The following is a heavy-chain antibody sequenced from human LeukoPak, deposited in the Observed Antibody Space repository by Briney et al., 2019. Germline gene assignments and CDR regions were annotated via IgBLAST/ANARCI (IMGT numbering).Heavy chain of an antibody. V-gene: IGHV4-39*01. Sequence: PSETLSLTCTVSGGSISSGAYYWSWIRQPPGKGLEWIGSIYYSGSTYYNPSLKSRVTISVDTSKNQFSLKLSTVTAADTAVYYCARRPVAGPFDYWGQGTLVTVSS. D-gene: IGHD6-19*01. CDR1: GGSISSGAYY. CDR3: ARRPVAGPFDY. CDR2: IYYSGST. J-gene: IGHJ4*02.